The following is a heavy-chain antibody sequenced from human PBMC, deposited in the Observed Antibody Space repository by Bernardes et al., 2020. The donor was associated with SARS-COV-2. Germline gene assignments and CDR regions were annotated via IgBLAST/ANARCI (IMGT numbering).Heavy chain of an antibody. CDR2: INSDGSST. CDR3: ARADYGDYETYFDY. D-gene: IGHD4-17*01. CDR1: GFTFSSYW. V-gene: IGHV3-74*01. Sequence: GGSLRLSCAASGFTFSSYWMHWVRQAPGKGLVWVSRINSDGSSTSYADSVKGRFTISRDNAKNTLYLQMNSLRAEDTAVYYCARADYGDYETYFDYWGQGTLVTVSS. J-gene: IGHJ4*02.